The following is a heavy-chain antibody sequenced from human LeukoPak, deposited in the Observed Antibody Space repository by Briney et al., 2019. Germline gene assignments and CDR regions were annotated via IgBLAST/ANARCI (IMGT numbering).Heavy chain of an antibody. J-gene: IGHJ4*02. CDR2: ISYSGST. Sequence: SETLSLTCTVSGGSISSSSYYWGWIRQPPGKGLEWIGSISYSGSTYYNPSLKSRVTISVDTSKNQFSLKLSSVTAADTAVYYCARQGLDSSSRLYYFDYWGQGTLVTVSS. CDR3: ARQGLDSSSRLYYFDY. V-gene: IGHV4-39*01. D-gene: IGHD6-13*01. CDR1: GGSISSSSYY.